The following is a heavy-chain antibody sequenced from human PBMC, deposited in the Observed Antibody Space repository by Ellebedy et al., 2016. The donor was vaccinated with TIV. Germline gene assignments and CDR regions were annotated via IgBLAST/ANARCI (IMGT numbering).Heavy chain of an antibody. D-gene: IGHD2-2*01. CDR3: TTDPVVPAEPYYYYGMDV. CDR1: GFTFSSYA. CDR2: ISGSGGST. J-gene: IGHJ6*02. Sequence: GESLKISCAASGFTFSSYAMSWVRQAPGKGLEWVSAISGSGGSTYYADSVKGRFTISRDNSKNTLYLQMNSLRAEDTAVYYCTTDPVVPAEPYYYYGMDVWGQGTTVTVSS. V-gene: IGHV3-23*01.